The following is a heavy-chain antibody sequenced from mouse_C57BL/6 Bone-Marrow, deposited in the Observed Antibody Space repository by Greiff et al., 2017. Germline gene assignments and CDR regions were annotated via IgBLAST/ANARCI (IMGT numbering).Heavy chain of an antibody. J-gene: IGHJ4*01. CDR2: IYPRSGNT. D-gene: IGHD2-10*01. CDR3: ARGGLLWYAMDY. CDR1: GYTFTSYG. V-gene: IGHV1-81*01. Sequence: VQLQQSGAELARPGASVKLSCKASGYTFTSYGISWVKQRTGQGLEWIGEIYPRSGNTYYNEKFKGKATLTADKSSSTAYMELRSLTSEDSAVYFCARGGLLWYAMDYWGQGTSVTVAS.